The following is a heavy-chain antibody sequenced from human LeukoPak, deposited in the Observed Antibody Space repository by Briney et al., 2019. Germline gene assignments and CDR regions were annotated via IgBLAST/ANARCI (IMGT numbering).Heavy chain of an antibody. V-gene: IGHV4-34*01. CDR1: GGSFSGYY. Sequence: SETLSLTCAVYGGSFSGYYWSWIRQPPGKGLEWIGEIKHSGSTNYNPSLKSRVTISVDTSKNQFSLKLSSVTAADTAVYYCARGKPARGSGRSSFDYWGQGTLVTVSS. CDR3: ARGKPARGSGRSSFDY. J-gene: IGHJ4*02. D-gene: IGHD3-10*01. CDR2: IKHSGST.